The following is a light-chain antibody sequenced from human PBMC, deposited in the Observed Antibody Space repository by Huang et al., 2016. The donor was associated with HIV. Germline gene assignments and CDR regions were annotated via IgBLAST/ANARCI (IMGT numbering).Light chain of an antibody. V-gene: IGKV3-11*01. J-gene: IGKJ5*01. Sequence: ETVSTQSPATLSLSPGERATLSCRASQSVNSYLAWYQQKPGQTPRLLIDDASNRATGIPARCSGSGSGTDFTLTISSLEPEDFAVYYCQQRKYWPPITFGQGTRLEIK. CDR1: QSVNSY. CDR3: QQRKYWPPIT. CDR2: DAS.